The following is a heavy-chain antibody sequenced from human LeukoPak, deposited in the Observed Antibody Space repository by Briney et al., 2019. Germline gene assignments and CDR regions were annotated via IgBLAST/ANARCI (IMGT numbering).Heavy chain of an antibody. J-gene: IGHJ3*02. CDR3: ARGPDYYDSSGYDAFDI. Sequence: SETLSLTCTLSGGSISSYYWSWIRQPAGKGLEWIGRIYTSGSTNYNPSLKSRVTMSVDTSKNQFSLKLSSVTAADTAVYYCARGPDYYDSSGYDAFDIWGQGTMVTVSS. D-gene: IGHD3-22*01. CDR1: GGSISSYY. V-gene: IGHV4-4*07. CDR2: IYTSGST.